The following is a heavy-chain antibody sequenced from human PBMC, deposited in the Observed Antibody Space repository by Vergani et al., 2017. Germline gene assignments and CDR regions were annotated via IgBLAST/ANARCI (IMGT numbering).Heavy chain of an antibody. CDR1: GFTFSHYS. V-gene: IGHV3-21*01. CDR3: VRDVRVSRT. J-gene: IGHJ3*01. CDR2: ISGNNDDV. Sequence: EVQMVESGGGVVKPGGSLKLSCVASGFTFSHYSMNWVRQAPGKGLEWVSSISGNNDDVYYAEAVKGRFTISRDNAKNSVYLDMSNLRAEDTAVYYCVRDVRVSRTWGQGTLVAVSS.